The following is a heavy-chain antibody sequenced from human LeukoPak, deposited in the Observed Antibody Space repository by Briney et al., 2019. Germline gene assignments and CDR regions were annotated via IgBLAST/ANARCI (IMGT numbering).Heavy chain of an antibody. J-gene: IGHJ5*02. V-gene: IGHV4-4*07. CDR2: IYTSGST. Sequence: TSQTLSLTCTVSGGSISSYYWSWIRQPAGKGLEWIGRIYTSGSTNYNPSLKSRVTMSVVTSKNQFSLKLSSVTAADTAVYYCARVAYYGSGSLGFDPWGQGTLVTVSS. CDR3: ARVAYYGSGSLGFDP. CDR1: GGSISSYY. D-gene: IGHD3-10*01.